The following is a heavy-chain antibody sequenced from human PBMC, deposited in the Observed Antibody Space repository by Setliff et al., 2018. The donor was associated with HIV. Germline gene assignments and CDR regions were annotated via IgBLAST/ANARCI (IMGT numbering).Heavy chain of an antibody. D-gene: IGHD6-13*01. CDR1: GFTFSSDG. CDR3: AKDHATSSWFTALLDY. CDR2: IRNDGSTT. J-gene: IGHJ4*02. V-gene: IGHV3-30*02. Sequence: GGSLRLSCAASGFTFSSDGMHWVRQAPGKGLEWVGFIRNDGSTTDYADSVKGRFTISRDNSKNTLYLQLNSLRAEDTAVYYCAKDHATSSWFTALLDYWGQGALVTVSS.